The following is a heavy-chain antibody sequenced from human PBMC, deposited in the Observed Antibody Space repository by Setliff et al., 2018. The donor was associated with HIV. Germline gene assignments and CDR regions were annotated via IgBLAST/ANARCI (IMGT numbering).Heavy chain of an antibody. V-gene: IGHV4-39*01. J-gene: IGHJ5*02. D-gene: IGHD3-22*01. CDR2: IYYSGST. Sequence: NPSETLSLTCTVSGGSISNSRYYWSWIRQPPGKGLEWIGSIYYSGSTYYNPSLKSRVTISVDTSKNQFSLKLSSVTAADAAVYYCASRVYYYDSNNFLREEGFDPWGQGSLVTVSS. CDR1: GGSISNSRYY. CDR3: ASRVYYYDSNNFLREEGFDP.